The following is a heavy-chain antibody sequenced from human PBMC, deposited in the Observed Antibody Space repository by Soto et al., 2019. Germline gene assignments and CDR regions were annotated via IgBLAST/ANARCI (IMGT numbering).Heavy chain of an antibody. V-gene: IGHV3-30*18. J-gene: IGHJ4*02. CDR3: AKEKSPLDYGDASIDY. CDR1: GFTFRSYG. D-gene: IGHD4-17*01. CDR2: IAYDGSNK. Sequence: GGSLRLSCAACGFTFRSYGMHWVRQAPGQGLEWVTIIAYDGSNKYYADSVKGRFTISRDNSKNTLYLQMNSLRAEYTAEYYCAKEKSPLDYGDASIDYWGQGTLVTVSS.